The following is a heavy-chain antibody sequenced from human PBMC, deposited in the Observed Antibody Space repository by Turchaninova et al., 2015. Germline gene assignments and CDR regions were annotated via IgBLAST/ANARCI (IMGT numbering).Heavy chain of an antibody. CDR2: INHSGST. CDR1: GGSFSGYY. D-gene: IGHD6-13*01. CDR3: ARVNSGAAAGTLDY. J-gene: IGHJ4*02. V-gene: IGHV4-34*01. Sequence: QAQLQQWGAGLLKPSEPLSLTCAVYGGSFSGYYWSWIRQPPGQGLEWIGEINHSGSTNYNPSLKSRVTISVDTSKNQFSLKLSSVTAADTAVYYCARVNSGAAAGTLDYWGQGTLVTVSS.